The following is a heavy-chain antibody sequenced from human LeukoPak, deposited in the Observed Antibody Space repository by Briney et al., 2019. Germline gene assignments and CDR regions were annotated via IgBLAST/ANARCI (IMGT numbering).Heavy chain of an antibody. CDR2: MYNSGST. Sequence: SETLSLTCTVSGGSISSYYWSWIRQPPGKGLEWIGYMYNSGSTNYNPSLKSRVTILVDTSKNQFSLRLTSVTAADTAVYYCARRISSGWEGFDYWGQGTLVTVSS. CDR3: ARRISSGWEGFDY. CDR1: GGSISSYY. D-gene: IGHD6-19*01. V-gene: IGHV4-59*08. J-gene: IGHJ4*02.